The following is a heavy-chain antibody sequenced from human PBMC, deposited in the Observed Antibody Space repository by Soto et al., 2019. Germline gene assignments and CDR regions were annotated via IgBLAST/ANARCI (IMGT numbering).Heavy chain of an antibody. Sequence: GASVKVSCKASGGTFSSYAISWVRQAPGQGLEWMGGIIPIFGTANYAQKFQGRVTITADESASTAYMELSSLRSEDTAVYYCARDQLRWIQLWLHQPGLYYYYGMDVWGQGTTVTVSS. CDR3: ARDQLRWIQLWLHQPGLYYYYGMDV. CDR2: IIPIFGTA. J-gene: IGHJ6*02. V-gene: IGHV1-69*13. D-gene: IGHD5-18*01. CDR1: GGTFSSYA.